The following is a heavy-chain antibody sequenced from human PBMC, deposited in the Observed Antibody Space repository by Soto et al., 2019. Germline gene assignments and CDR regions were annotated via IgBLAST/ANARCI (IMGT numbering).Heavy chain of an antibody. CDR1: GFTFSDYY. CDR2: ISKSGGTT. J-gene: IGHJ4*02. CDR3: ARVKGAYAIDY. D-gene: IGHD5-12*01. Sequence: GGSLRLSCAPSGFTFSDYYMSWIRQAPGKGPEWVSYISKSGGTTQYADSVKGRFTISRDNAKKSLFLQMNSLRAEDTAVYYCARVKGAYAIDYWGQGTQVTVSS. V-gene: IGHV3-11*01.